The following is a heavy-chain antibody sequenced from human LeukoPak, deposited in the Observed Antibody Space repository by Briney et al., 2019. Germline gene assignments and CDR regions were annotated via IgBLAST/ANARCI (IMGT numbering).Heavy chain of an antibody. D-gene: IGHD5-24*01. CDR1: GGTFSSYA. J-gene: IGHJ3*02. Sequence: GASVTVSCKATGGTFSSYAIGWARQAPGRGLAWMGWISTDNGNTNYVQNLQGRVSMTRDTFTSTVYMELRSLRSDDTAVYYCARAQSRTHWDGFDIWGQGTVVTVPS. V-gene: IGHV1-18*01. CDR2: ISTDNGNT. CDR3: ARAQSRTHWDGFDI.